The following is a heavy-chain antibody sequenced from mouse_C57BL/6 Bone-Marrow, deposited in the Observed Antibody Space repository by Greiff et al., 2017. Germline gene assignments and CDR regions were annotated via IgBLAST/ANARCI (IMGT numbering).Heavy chain of an antibody. D-gene: IGHD1-1*01. Sequence: EVKLMESGGGLVKPGGSLKLSCAASGFTFSDYGMHWVRQAPEKGLEWVAYISSGSSTIYYADTVKGRFTISRDNAKNTLFLQMTSLRSEDTAMYYCARENYGSRDWYFDVWGTGTTVTVSS. CDR2: ISSGSSTI. CDR3: ARENYGSRDWYFDV. CDR1: GFTFSDYG. J-gene: IGHJ1*03. V-gene: IGHV5-17*01.